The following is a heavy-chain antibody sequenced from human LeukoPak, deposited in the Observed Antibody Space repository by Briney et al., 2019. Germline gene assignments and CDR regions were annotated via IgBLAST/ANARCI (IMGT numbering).Heavy chain of an antibody. CDR2: ISYDGSNK. Sequence: GGSLRLSCAASGFTFSSYAMHWVRQAPGKGLEWVAVISYDGSNKYYADSVKGRFTISRDNSKNTLYLQMNSLRAEDTAVYYCARDPNYYDSSGYYLRWGQGTLVTVSS. CDR1: GFTFSSYA. D-gene: IGHD3-22*01. V-gene: IGHV3-30-3*01. CDR3: ARDPNYYDSSGYYLR. J-gene: IGHJ4*02.